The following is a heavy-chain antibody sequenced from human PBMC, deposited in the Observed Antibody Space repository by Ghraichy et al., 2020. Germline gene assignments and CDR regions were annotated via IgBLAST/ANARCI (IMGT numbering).Heavy chain of an antibody. V-gene: IGHV3-23*01. CDR3: AKGRVVVAATRWFDP. D-gene: IGHD2-15*01. CDR1: GFTFSSYA. Sequence: GGSLRLSCAASGFTFSSYAMSWVRHAPGKGLEWVSAISGSGGSTYYADSVKGRFTISRDNSKNTLYLQMNSLRAEDTAVYYCAKGRVVVAATRWFDPWGQGTLVTVSS. J-gene: IGHJ5*02. CDR2: ISGSGGST.